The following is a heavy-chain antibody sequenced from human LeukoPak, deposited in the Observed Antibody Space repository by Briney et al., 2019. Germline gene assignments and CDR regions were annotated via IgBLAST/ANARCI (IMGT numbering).Heavy chain of an antibody. CDR3: ARDTFPGYCSSTSCYGGWFDP. D-gene: IGHD2-2*01. CDR2: IIPILGIA. V-gene: IGHV1-69*04. CDR1: GGTFSSYA. J-gene: IGHJ5*02. Sequence: ASVKVSCKASGGTFSSYAISWVRQAPGQGLEWMGRIIPILGIANYAQKFQGRVTITADKSTSTAYMELSSLRSEDTAVYYCARDTFPGYCSSTSCYGGWFDPWGQGTLVTVSS.